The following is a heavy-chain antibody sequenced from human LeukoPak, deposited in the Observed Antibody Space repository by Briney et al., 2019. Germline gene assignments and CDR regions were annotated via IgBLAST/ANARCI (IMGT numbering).Heavy chain of an antibody. D-gene: IGHD4-11*01. Sequence: SETLSLTCSVSGYSITSGYHWGWVRLSPGKGLEWIGSMYHSESPYYNPSLKSRATLSVDTSKNQFSLKMSSATATDTAVYYCVRSEINDYIKYRGLGTLVTVSS. CDR2: MYHSESP. V-gene: IGHV4-38-2*02. CDR3: VRSEINDYIKY. CDR1: GYSITSGYH. J-gene: IGHJ4*02.